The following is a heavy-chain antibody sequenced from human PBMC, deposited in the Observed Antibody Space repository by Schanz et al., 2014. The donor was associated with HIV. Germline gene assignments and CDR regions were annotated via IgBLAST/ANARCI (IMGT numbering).Heavy chain of an antibody. J-gene: IGHJ2*01. CDR1: GFTFSSYA. V-gene: IGHV3-23*04. CDR2: ISGNSGHT. D-gene: IGHD2-15*01. CDR3: ALSRPSGYGGSWYFDL. Sequence: EVQLVDSGGGLVQPGGSLRLSCAASGFTFSSYAMSWVRQAPGKGLEWVSGISGNSGHTWYADSVKGRFTISRDNSKNTLYLQMNSLRAEDTAVYYCALSRPSGYGGSWYFDLWGRGTLVAVSS.